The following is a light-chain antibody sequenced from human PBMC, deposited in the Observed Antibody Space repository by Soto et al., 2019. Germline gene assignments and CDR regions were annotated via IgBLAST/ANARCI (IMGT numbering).Light chain of an antibody. CDR2: GAS. Sequence: EIVMTQSPATLSVSPGGRATLSCRARQSVSSNLAWYQQKPGQAPRLLIYGASTRATGFPARFSGSGSGTEFTLTISSLQSEDFAVYYYQQYKDWPLTFGGGTRVEIK. CDR1: QSVSSN. V-gene: IGKV3-15*01. CDR3: QQYKDWPLT. J-gene: IGKJ4*01.